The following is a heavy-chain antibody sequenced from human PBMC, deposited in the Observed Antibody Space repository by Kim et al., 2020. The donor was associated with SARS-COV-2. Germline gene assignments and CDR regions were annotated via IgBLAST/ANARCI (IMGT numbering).Heavy chain of an antibody. J-gene: IGHJ5*02. CDR3: ARVGTRGFVVVPAARGWFDP. CDR2: INHSGST. V-gene: IGHV4-34*01. Sequence: SETLSLTCAVYGGSFSGYYWSWIRQPPGKGPEWIGEINHSGSTNYNPSLKSRVTISVDTSKNQFSLKLSSVTAADTAVYYCARVGTRGFVVVPAARGWFDPWGQGTLVTVSS. CDR1: GGSFSGYY. D-gene: IGHD2-2*01.